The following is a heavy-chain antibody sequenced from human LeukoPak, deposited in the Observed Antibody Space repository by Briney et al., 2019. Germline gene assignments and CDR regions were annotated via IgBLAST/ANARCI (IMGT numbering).Heavy chain of an antibody. V-gene: IGHV3-7*02. CDR2: INHDGGDK. CDR3: AITGGPTVTAFDL. CDR1: GFIFRNYW. Sequence: GGSLRLSCVASGFIFRNYWMSWVRQAPGKGLEWVANINHDGGDKNYVDSVKGRFTISRDNAKSSLYLQMNSLRVEDTAVYYCAITGGPTVTAFDLWGQGTLVTVSS. J-gene: IGHJ4*02. D-gene: IGHD4-17*01.